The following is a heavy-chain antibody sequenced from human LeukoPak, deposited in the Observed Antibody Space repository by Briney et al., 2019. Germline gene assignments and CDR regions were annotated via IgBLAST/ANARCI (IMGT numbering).Heavy chain of an antibody. J-gene: IGHJ4*02. Sequence: ASVRVSCKASGYTFSSYGITWVRQAPGQGLEWMGWISAYNGNTNYAQKIQGRVTMTTDTYTSTAYMELRRQRADDTAVYYCAREEYVWGSYRDVDYWGQGTLVTVSS. D-gene: IGHD3-16*02. CDR1: GYTFSSYG. CDR2: ISAYNGNT. CDR3: AREEYVWGSYRDVDY. V-gene: IGHV1-18*01.